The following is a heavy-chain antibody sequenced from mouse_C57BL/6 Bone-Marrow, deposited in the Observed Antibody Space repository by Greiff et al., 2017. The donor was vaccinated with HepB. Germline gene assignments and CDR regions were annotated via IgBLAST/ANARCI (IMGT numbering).Heavy chain of an antibody. J-gene: IGHJ1*03. V-gene: IGHV1-81*01. D-gene: IGHD1-1*01. Sequence: VQLQQSGAELARPGASVKLSCKASGYTFTSYGISWVKQRTGQGLEWIGEIYPRSGNTYYNEKFKGKATLTADKSSSTAYMELRSLTSEDSAVYFCARGPTPPLLTTVVAPGYFDVWGTGTTVTVSS. CDR3: ARGPTPPLLTTVVAPGYFDV. CDR2: IYPRSGNT. CDR1: GYTFTSYG.